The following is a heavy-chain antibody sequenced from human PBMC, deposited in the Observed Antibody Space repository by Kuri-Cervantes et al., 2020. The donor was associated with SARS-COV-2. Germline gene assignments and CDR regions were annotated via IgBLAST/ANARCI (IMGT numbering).Heavy chain of an antibody. CDR2: ISYDGSNK. CDR3: ASELLWFGEC. J-gene: IGHJ4*02. V-gene: IGHV3-30-3*01. D-gene: IGHD3-10*01. CDR1: GFTFSSYA. Sequence: GGSLRLSCAASGFTFSSYAMHWVRQAPGKGLEWVAVISYDGSNKYYADSVKGRFTISRDNSKSTLYLQMNSLRAEDTAVYYCASELLWFGECWGQGTLVTVSS.